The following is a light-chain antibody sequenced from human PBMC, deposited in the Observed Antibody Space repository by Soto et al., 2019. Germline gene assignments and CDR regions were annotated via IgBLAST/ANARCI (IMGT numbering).Light chain of an antibody. J-gene: IGKJ1*01. CDR2: AAS. CDR3: QQSYSTPPA. Sequence: DIQMTQSPSSLSASVGDRVTITCRASQSISSYLNWHQQKPGKAPKVLIYAASSLQSGVPSRFSGSGSGTDFTLTISSLQPEDFATYYCQQSYSTPPAFGQGTKVEIK. V-gene: IGKV1-39*01. CDR1: QSISSY.